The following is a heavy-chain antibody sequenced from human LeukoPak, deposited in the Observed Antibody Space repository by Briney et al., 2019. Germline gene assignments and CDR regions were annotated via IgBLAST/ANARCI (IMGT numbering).Heavy chain of an antibody. CDR3: AVGDIAVAGTFDY. Sequence: SETLSLTCAVYGGSFSGNYWSWIRQPPGKGLEWIGEINHSGSTNYNPSLKSRVTISVDTSKNQFFLRLSSVTAADTAVYYCAVGDIAVAGTFDYWGQGTLVTVSS. CDR2: INHSGST. D-gene: IGHD6-13*01. CDR1: GGSFSGNY. V-gene: IGHV4-34*01. J-gene: IGHJ4*02.